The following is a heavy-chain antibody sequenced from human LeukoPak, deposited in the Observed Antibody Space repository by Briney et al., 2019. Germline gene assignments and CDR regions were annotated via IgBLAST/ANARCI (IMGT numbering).Heavy chain of an antibody. J-gene: IGHJ4*02. CDR2: ISYDGSNK. Sequence: GGSLRLSCAASGFTFSSYAMHWVRQAPGKGLEWVAVISYDGSNKYYADSVKGRFTISRDNSKNTLYLQMNSLRAEDTALYYCAKDLAGGFDYWGQGTLVTVSS. CDR1: GFTFSSYA. V-gene: IGHV3-30-3*01. CDR3: AKDLAGGFDY. D-gene: IGHD2-8*02.